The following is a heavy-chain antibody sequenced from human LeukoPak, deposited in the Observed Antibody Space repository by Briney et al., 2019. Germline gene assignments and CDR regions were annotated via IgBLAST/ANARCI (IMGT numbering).Heavy chain of an antibody. V-gene: IGHV1-8*03. CDR3: ARANSGYDHPPSYYYYMDV. D-gene: IGHD5-12*01. J-gene: IGHJ6*03. CDR1: GYTFTSYD. CDR2: MNPNSGNT. Sequence: GASVKVSCKASGYTFTSYDINWVLQATGQGLEWMGRMNPNSGNTGYAQKFQGRVTITRNTSISTAYMELSSLRSEDTAVYYCARANSGYDHPPSYYYYMDVWGKGTTVTVSS.